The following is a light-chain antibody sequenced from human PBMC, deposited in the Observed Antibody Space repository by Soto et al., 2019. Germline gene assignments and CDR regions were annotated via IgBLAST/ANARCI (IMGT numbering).Light chain of an antibody. CDR2: GPS. CDR1: QSVRGNY. V-gene: IGKV3-20*01. J-gene: IGKJ3*01. CDR3: HQFGMSPFT. Sequence: VLTQSPGTLSLSPGESATLSCRASQSVRGNYFAWYQQRPGQAPRLLVYGPSVRAAGIPDRFRGSGSRTDFNLTINSVEPEDFAVYYCHQFGMSPFTFGPGTTLDIK.